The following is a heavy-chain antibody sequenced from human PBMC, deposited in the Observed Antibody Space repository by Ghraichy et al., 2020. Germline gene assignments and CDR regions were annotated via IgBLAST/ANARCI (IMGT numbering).Heavy chain of an antibody. CDR1: GFTFSNFW. CDR3: ATNEWDCLRC. D-gene: IGHD1-26*01. Sequence: GGSLRLSCAASGFTFSNFWMSWVRQSPGKGLEWVANIKSDGREQYYVHSMRGRFTISRDNAKNSLYLQMNNLRAEDTAVYYVATNEWDCLRCCGKGTLFNFSS. CDR2: IKSDGREQ. J-gene: IGHJ4*02. V-gene: IGHV3-7*01.